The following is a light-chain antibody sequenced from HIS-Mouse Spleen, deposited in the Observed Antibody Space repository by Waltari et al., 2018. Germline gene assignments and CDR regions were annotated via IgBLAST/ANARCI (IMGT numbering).Light chain of an antibody. J-gene: IGLJ3*02. Sequence: QSALTQPASVSGSPGQSITISCTGTSSDVGSYNLVSWYQQHPGKAPKLMIYEGSKRPQGFSNRFSGSKSGNTASLTISGLQAEDEADYYCCSYAGSSTWVLGGGTKLTVL. V-gene: IGLV2-23*01. CDR1: SSDVGSYNL. CDR3: CSYAGSSTWV. CDR2: EGS.